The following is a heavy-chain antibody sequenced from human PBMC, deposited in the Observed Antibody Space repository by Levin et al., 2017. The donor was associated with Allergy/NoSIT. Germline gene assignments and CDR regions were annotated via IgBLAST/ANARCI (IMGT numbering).Heavy chain of an antibody. V-gene: IGHV4-34*01. J-gene: IGHJ5*02. CDR2: INHSGST. CDR3: ARDMVVAATHWFDP. D-gene: IGHD2-15*01. Sequence: SQTLSLACAVYGGSFRGYYWSWIRQPPGKGLEWIGEINHSGSTNYNPSLKSRVTISVDTSKNQFSLKLSSVTAADTAVYYCARDMVVAATHWFDPWGQGTLVTVSS. CDR1: GGSFRGYY.